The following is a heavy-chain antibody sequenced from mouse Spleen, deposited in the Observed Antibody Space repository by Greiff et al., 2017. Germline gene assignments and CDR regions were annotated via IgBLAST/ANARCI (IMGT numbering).Heavy chain of an antibody. CDR3: ARGVRFDY. D-gene: IGHD2-14*01. CDR1: GYSITSGYY. V-gene: IGHV3-6*01. CDR2: ISYDGSN. J-gene: IGHJ2*01. Sequence: DVKLQESGPGLVKPSQSLSLTCSVTGYSITSGYYWNWIRQFPGNKLEWMGYISYDGSNNYNPSLKNRISITRDTSKNQFFLKLNSVTTEDTATYYCARGVRFDYWGQGTTLTVSS.